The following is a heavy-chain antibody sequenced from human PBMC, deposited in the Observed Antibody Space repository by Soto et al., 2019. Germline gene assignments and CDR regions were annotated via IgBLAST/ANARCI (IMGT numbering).Heavy chain of an antibody. J-gene: IGHJ6*02. D-gene: IGHD1-20*01. CDR2: ITPNGGTT. CDR3: VKDMYMGYYYGMDV. CDR1: RFTFSTYA. V-gene: IGHV3-64D*06. Sequence: GGSLRLSFSASRFTFSTYAMHWVRHAPGKGLEYVSTITPNGGTTYYADSVKGRFTISRDNSKNTLYLQMSSLRTEDTAMYYCVKDMYMGYYYGMDVWGQGTTVTV.